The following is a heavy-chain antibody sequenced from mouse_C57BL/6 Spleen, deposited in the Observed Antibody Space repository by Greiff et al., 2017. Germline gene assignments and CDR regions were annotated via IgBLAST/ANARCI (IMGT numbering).Heavy chain of an antibody. J-gene: IGHJ1*03. V-gene: IGHV1-64*01. CDR2: IHPNSGST. CDR3: ARCATVVAENWYFDV. D-gene: IGHD1-1*01. Sequence: QVQLQQPGAELVKPGASVKLSCKASGYTFTSYWMHWVKQRPGQGLEWIGMIHPNSGSTNYNEKFKSKATLTVDKSSSTAYMQLSSLTSEDSAVYYCARCATVVAENWYFDVWGTGTTVTVSS. CDR1: GYTFTSYW.